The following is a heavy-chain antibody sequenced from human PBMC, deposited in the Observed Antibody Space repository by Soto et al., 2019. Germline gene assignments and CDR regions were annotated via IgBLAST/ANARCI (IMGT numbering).Heavy chain of an antibody. Sequence: SETLSLTCAVYGGSFSGYYLSWIRQPPGKGLEWIGEINHSGSTNYNPSLKSRVTISVDTSKNQFSLKLSSVTAADTAVYYCARGRGGITMVRGVTSGYYYYYMHGWGKGTTVTVSS. CDR1: GGSFSGYY. V-gene: IGHV4-34*01. D-gene: IGHD3-10*01. CDR2: INHSGST. CDR3: ARGRGGITMVRGVTSGYYYYYMHG. J-gene: IGHJ6*03.